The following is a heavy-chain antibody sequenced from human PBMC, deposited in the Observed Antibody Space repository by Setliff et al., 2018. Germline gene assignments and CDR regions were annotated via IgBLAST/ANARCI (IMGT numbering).Heavy chain of an antibody. D-gene: IGHD5-12*01. Sequence: SETLSLTCTVSGGSITNSYWSWIRQTPGKGLEWIGYVYNNGNNGITKYNPSLRSRVTMSLDTSKNNFSMQLRSVTAADTAVYYCARSSGPRVVLAADFDYWGQGTLVTVSS. CDR3: ARSSGPRVVLAADFDY. CDR2: VYNNGNNGIT. CDR1: GGSITNSY. J-gene: IGHJ4*02. V-gene: IGHV4-59*13.